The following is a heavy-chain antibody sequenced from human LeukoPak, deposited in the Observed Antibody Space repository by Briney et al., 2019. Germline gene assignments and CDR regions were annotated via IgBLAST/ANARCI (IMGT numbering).Heavy chain of an antibody. J-gene: IGHJ4*02. Sequence: GESLKIPCKCSGYSFTCYWIGWVRQMPGKGLEWMGNIYPGDSDTRYRPSFQGQITISADKSISTAYLLWRSLKASDTAMYCCARLRSYLLVSEFDYWGQGTLVTVSS. CDR3: ARLRSYLLVSEFDY. V-gene: IGHV5-51*01. CDR1: GYSFTCYW. D-gene: IGHD2/OR15-2a*01. CDR2: IYPGDSDT.